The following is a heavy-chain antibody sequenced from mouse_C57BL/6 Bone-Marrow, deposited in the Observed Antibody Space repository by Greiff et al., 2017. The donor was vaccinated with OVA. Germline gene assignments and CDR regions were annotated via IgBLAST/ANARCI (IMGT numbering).Heavy chain of an antibody. CDR2: IYPGRGNI. CDR1: GYTFTDYY. J-gene: IGHJ2*01. D-gene: IGHD2-14*01. CDR3: ARADRLRDNFDY. Sequence: QVQLQQSGAELVRPGASVKLSCKASGYTFTDYYISWVKQRPGQGLEWIARIYPGRGNISYNEKFKGKATLTAEKSSSTAYMRLSSLTSDDSAVYFCARADRLRDNFDYWDRGTAITVTS. V-gene: IGHV1-76*01.